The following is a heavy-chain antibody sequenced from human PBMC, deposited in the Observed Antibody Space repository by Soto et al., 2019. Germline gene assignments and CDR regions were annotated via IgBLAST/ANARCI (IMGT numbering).Heavy chain of an antibody. V-gene: IGHV1-46*01. Sequence: ASVKVSCKASGYSFTNYYLHWVRQAPGQGLEWMGIINPSSGGTTNAQKFQDRVTMTRDTSTSTVYMELSSLRSEDTAIYFCARSGGGVIDYWGQGTLVTVYS. J-gene: IGHJ4*02. CDR1: GYSFTNYY. D-gene: IGHD2-8*02. CDR2: INPSSGGT. CDR3: ARSGGGVIDY.